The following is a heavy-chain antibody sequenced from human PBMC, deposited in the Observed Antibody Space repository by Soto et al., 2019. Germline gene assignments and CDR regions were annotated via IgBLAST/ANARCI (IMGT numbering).Heavy chain of an antibody. J-gene: IGHJ6*02. CDR3: ARDPNIVLVPTALRSYYYYYGMDV. D-gene: IGHD2-2*01. CDR1: GVTVSSDY. V-gene: IGHV3-66*01. CDR2: IYSGGST. Sequence: GGSLRLSCAASGVTVSSDYMSWVRQAPGKGLEWVSVIYSGGSTYYADSVKGRFIISRDTSKNTLYLQMNSLRAEDTAVYYCARDPNIVLVPTALRSYYYYYGMDVWCQGTKLTVSS.